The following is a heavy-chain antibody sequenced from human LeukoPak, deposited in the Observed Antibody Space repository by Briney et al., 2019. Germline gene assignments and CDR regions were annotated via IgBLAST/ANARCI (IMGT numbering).Heavy chain of an antibody. CDR1: GFTFSGSA. CDR2: IRNKGNSYAT. V-gene: IGHV3-73*01. Sequence: GGSLRLSCAASGFTFSGSAMHWVRRASGKGLEWVGRIRNKGNSYATAYAASVNGRFTISRDDSKNTAYLQMNSLKIEDTAMYYCTRRLDGSGSSGHFDYWGQGTLVTVSS. D-gene: IGHD3-10*01. CDR3: TRRLDGSGSSGHFDY. J-gene: IGHJ4*02.